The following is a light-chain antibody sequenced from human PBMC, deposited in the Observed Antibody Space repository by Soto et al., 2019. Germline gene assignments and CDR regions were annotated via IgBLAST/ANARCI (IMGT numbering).Light chain of an antibody. J-gene: IGLJ1*01. CDR3: SSYTSSITYV. CDR2: DVT. V-gene: IGLV2-14*01. CDR1: SSDVGAYNY. Sequence: QSALTQPASVSGSPGQSITLSCTGTSSDVGAYNYVSWYQQHPGKAPKLMIYDVTTRPSGVSNRFSASKSGNTASLTISGLQAEDEADYYCSSYTSSITYVFGTGTKLTVL.